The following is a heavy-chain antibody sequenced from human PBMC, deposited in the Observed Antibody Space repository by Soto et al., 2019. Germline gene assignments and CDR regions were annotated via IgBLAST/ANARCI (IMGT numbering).Heavy chain of an antibody. CDR1: GDSINSGNYY. D-gene: IGHD1-26*01. J-gene: IGHJ6*02. CDR2: IFYTGST. CDR3: ARETRSLDPTSHYYCLYV. V-gene: IGHV4-61*01. Sequence: QVQLQESGPGLVKPSETLSLTCNVSGDSINSGNYYWTWIRQPPGKGLEWIGYIFYTGSTNYSPSFTGRDTFSVGTSKKQFSLRLRSGTAADTAVYYWARETRSLDPTSHYYCLYVWGQGTTVTV.